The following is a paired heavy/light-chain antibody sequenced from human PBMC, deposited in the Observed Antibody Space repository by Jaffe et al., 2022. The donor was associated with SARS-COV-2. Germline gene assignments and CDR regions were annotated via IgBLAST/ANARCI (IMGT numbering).Light chain of an antibody. CDR2: AAS. CDR1: QSISSY. J-gene: IGKJ1*01. Sequence: DIQMTQSPSSLSASVGDRVTITCRASQSISSYLNWYQQKPGKAPKLLIYAASSLQSGVPSRFSGSGSGTDFTLTISSLQPEDFATYYCQQSYSTPPETFGQGTKVEIK. CDR3: QQSYSTPPET. V-gene: IGKV1-39*01.
Heavy chain of an antibody. CDR3: ARVRHAGVNYYYYYYMDV. V-gene: IGHV3-74*01. CDR1: GFTFSSYW. J-gene: IGHJ6*03. CDR2: INSAGSST. Sequence: EVQLVESGGGLVQPGGSLRLSCAASGFTFSSYWMHWVRQAPGKGLVWVSRINSAGSSTSYADSVKGRFTISRDNAKNTLYLQMNSLRAEDTAVYYCARVRHAGVNYYYYYYMDVWGKGTTVTVSS. D-gene: IGHD3-10*01.